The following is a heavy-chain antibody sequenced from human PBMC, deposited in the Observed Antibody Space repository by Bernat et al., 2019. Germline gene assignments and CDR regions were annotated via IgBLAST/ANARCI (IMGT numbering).Heavy chain of an antibody. CDR2: IYYSGST. CDR1: GGSISSYY. J-gene: IGHJ4*02. V-gene: IGHV4-59*08. D-gene: IGHD3-9*01. CDR3: ARGDYDILTGYPV. Sequence: QVQLQVSGPGLVKPSETLSLTCTVSGGSISSYYWSRIRQPPGKGLEWIGYIYYSGSTNYNPSLKSRVTISVDTSKNQFSLKLSSVTAADTAVYYCARGDYDILTGYPVWGQGTLVTVSS.